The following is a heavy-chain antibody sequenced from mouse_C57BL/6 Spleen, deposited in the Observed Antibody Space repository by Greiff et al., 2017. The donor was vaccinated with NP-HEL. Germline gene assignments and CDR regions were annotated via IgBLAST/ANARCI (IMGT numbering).Heavy chain of an antibody. D-gene: IGHD2-4*01. CDR2: IYPGSGNT. CDR3: AYDHDFGDFDY. J-gene: IGHJ2*01. Sequence: QVHVKQSGPELVKPGASVKISCKASGYSFTSYYIHWVKQRPGQGLEWIGWIYPGSGNTKYNEKFKGKATLTADTSSSTAYMQLSSLTSEDSAVYYCAYDHDFGDFDYWGQGTTLTVSS. CDR1: GYSFTSYY. V-gene: IGHV1-66*01.